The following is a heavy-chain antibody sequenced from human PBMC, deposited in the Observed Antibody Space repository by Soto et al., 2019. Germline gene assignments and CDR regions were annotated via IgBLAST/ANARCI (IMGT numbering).Heavy chain of an antibody. V-gene: IGHV4-39*01. CDR1: GGSISSSSYY. CDR3: ARRPMAKAFDY. J-gene: IGHJ4*02. Sequence: SETLSLTCTVSGGSISSSSYYWGWIRQPPGKGLEWIGSIYYSGSTYYNPSLKSRVTISVDTSKNQFSLKLSSLTAADTAVYYCARRPMAKAFDYWGQGTLVTVSS. D-gene: IGHD5-12*01. CDR2: IYYSGST.